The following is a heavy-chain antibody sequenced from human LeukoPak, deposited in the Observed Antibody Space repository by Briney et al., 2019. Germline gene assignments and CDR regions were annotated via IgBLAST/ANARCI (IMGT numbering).Heavy chain of an antibody. J-gene: IGHJ4*02. CDR3: ATSYDGSGRD. D-gene: IGHD3-22*01. CDR2: IKQDGSIQ. Sequence: GGSLRLSCTASGFTFSSFWMAWVRQAPGKGLEWVANIKQDGSIQHYGDSVKGRFTISRDNAKNSLYLQMNNLRAEDTALYYCATSYDGSGRDWGQGTLVTVSS. CDR1: GFTFSSFW. V-gene: IGHV3-7*01.